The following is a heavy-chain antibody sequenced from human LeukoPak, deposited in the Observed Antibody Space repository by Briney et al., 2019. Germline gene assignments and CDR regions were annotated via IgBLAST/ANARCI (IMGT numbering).Heavy chain of an antibody. V-gene: IGHV4-59*12. CDR2: VFYSGST. CDR3: ARGEFDGGVYFDY. Sequence: SETLSLTCTVSGGSISDYYWSWIRQPPGKGLEWIGYVFYSGSTNYNPSLRSRVTISVDTSKNQFSLKLSSVTAADTAVYYCARGEFDGGVYFDYWGQGTLVTVSS. CDR1: GGSISDYY. J-gene: IGHJ4*02. D-gene: IGHD3-16*01.